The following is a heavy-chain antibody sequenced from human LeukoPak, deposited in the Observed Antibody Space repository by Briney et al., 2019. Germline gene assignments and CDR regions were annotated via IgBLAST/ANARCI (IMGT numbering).Heavy chain of an antibody. CDR2: ISYDGSNK. Sequence: GGSLRLSCAASGFTFSSYAMHWVRQAPGKGLEWVAVISYDGSNKYYADSVKGRFTISRDNSKNTLYLQMNSLRAEDTAVYYCARSAVICTGCHCYGMDVWGQGTTVTVSS. J-gene: IGHJ6*02. V-gene: IGHV3-30-3*01. CDR1: GFTFSSYA. CDR3: ARSAVICTGCHCYGMDV. D-gene: IGHD3-10*02.